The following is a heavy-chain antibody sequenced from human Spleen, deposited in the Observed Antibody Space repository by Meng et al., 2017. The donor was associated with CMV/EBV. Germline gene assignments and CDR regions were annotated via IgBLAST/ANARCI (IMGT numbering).Heavy chain of an antibody. V-gene: IGHV3-48*03. CDR3: ARGLGTVIFFDF. CDR2: ISSSGNIK. D-gene: IGHD2-21*02. Sequence: GESLKISCVVSGFTFSGYEMNWVRLAPGKGLEWVSYISSSGNIKYYADSVKGRFTISRDNSRDTSISTGYIEMSGLTPDDTAVYYCARGLGTVIFFDFWGQGTLVTVSS. CDR1: GFTFSGYE. J-gene: IGHJ4*02.